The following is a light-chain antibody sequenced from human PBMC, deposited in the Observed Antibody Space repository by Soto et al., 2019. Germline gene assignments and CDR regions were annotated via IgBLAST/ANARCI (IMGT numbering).Light chain of an antibody. J-gene: IGKJ4*01. CDR1: QSVSSSY. V-gene: IGKV3-20*01. CDR3: QQYDNYKPLT. CDR2: GAS. Sequence: EIVLTQSPGTLSLSPGERATLSCRASQSVSSSYLAWYQQKPGQAPRLLIYGASSRATGIPDRFSGSGSGTDFTLTISRLEPEDFATYFCQQYDNYKPLTFGGGTKVDIK.